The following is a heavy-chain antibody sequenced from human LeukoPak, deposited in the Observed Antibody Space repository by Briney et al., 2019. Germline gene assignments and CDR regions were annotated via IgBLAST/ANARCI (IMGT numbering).Heavy chain of an antibody. CDR3: ARDEVGYCSCTSCRPYYYYYGMDV. Sequence: GASVKVSCKASGYTFTSYYMHWVRQAPGQGLEWMGIINPSGGSTSYAQKFQGRVTMTRDTSTSTVYMELSSLRSEDTAVYYCARDEVGYCSCTSCRPYYYYYGMDVWGKGTTVTVSS. V-gene: IGHV1-46*01. CDR2: INPSGGST. D-gene: IGHD2-2*01. J-gene: IGHJ6*04. CDR1: GYTFTSYY.